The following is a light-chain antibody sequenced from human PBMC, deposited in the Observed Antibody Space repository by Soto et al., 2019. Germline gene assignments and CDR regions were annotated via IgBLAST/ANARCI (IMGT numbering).Light chain of an antibody. J-gene: IGKJ4*01. CDR1: QTVSNSH. Sequence: EIVLTQSPGTLSLSPGERATLSCRASQTVSNSHLAWYQQKPGQAPRLLIYGASTRPTGIPDRFSGSGSGTDFTLIISRLEPEDFAMYYWQQSGSSPLTFGGGTKVEIK. CDR2: GAS. CDR3: QQSGSSPLT. V-gene: IGKV3-20*01.